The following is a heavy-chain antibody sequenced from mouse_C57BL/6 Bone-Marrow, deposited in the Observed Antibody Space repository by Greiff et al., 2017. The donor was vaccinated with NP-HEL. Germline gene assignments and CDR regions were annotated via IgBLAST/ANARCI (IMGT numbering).Heavy chain of an antibody. CDR1: GYTFTSYW. D-gene: IGHD2-2*01. CDR2: IYPGSGST. CDR3: ARRIYYGDDGYFDY. Sequence: VQLQQPGAELVKPGASVKMSCKASGYTFTSYWITWVKQRPGQGLEWIGDIYPGSGSTNYNEKFKSKATLTVDTSSSTAYMQLSSLTSEDSAVYYCARRIYYGDDGYFDYWGQGTTLTVSS. J-gene: IGHJ2*01. V-gene: IGHV1-55*01.